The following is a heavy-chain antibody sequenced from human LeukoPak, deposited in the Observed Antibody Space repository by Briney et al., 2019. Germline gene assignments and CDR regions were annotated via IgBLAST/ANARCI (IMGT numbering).Heavy chain of an antibody. Sequence: ASVKVSCKASGYTFSGYFMHWVRQAPGQGLEWMGWLNPNSGGTNYAQRFQGRVTMTRDTSISTAYMELSRLTSDDTAVYFCVRGTEYGSFAYWGQGTLVTVSS. V-gene: IGHV1-2*02. D-gene: IGHD1-14*01. CDR2: LNPNSGGT. CDR3: VRGTEYGSFAY. CDR1: GYTFSGYF. J-gene: IGHJ4*02.